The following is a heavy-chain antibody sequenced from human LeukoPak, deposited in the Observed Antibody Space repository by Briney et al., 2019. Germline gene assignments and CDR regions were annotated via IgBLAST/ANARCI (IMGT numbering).Heavy chain of an antibody. D-gene: IGHD5-18*01. Sequence: SVKVSCKASGGTFSSYAISWVRQAPGQGLEWMGGIIPIFGTANYAQKFQGRVTITTDESTSTAYMELSSLRSEDTAVYYCARGGQDTAMVPYYWGQGTLVTVSS. CDR3: ARGGQDTAMVPYY. CDR2: IIPIFGTA. CDR1: GGTFSSYA. V-gene: IGHV1-69*05. J-gene: IGHJ4*02.